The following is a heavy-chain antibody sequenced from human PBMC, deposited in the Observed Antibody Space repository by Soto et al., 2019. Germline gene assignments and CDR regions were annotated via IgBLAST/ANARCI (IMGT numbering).Heavy chain of an antibody. CDR2: ISSSGSTI. J-gene: IGHJ5*02. D-gene: IGHD1-7*01. V-gene: IGHV3-11*01. Sequence: PGGSLRLSCAASGFTFSDYYMSWIRQAPGKGLEWVSYISSSGSTIYYADSVKGRFTISRDNAKNSLYLQMNSLRAEDTAVYYGSSAEGPTGTRGWFDPWGQGTLVTVSS. CDR1: GFTFSDYY. CDR3: SSAEGPTGTRGWFDP.